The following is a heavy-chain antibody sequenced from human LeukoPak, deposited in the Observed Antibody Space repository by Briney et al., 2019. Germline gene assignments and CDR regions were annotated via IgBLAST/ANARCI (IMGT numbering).Heavy chain of an antibody. J-gene: IGHJ4*02. CDR1: GFSFNSYA. V-gene: IGHV3-30*02. CDR3: ARDFRATVVTAGPDY. Sequence: GGSLRLSCAASGFSFNSYAMHWVRQAPGKGLEWVSFMRYDGSYEYYSDSVRGRSIISRDVSKNTVFLQMNSLRLEDTAVYFCARDFRATVVTAGPDYWGQGTLVTVSS. D-gene: IGHD4-23*01. CDR2: MRYDGSYE.